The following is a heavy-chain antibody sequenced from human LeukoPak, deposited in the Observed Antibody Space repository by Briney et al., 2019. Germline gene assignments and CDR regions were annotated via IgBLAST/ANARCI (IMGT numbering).Heavy chain of an antibody. D-gene: IGHD6-13*01. CDR2: ISSSSSTI. CDR3: ARDLDMYSSSCDY. Sequence: QPGGSLRLSCAASGFTFSSYAMSWVRQAPGKGLEWVSYISSSSSTIYYADSVKGRFTISRDNAKNSLYLQMNSLRAEDTAVYYCARDLDMYSSSCDYWGQGTLVTVSS. CDR1: GFTFSSYA. V-gene: IGHV3-48*01. J-gene: IGHJ4*02.